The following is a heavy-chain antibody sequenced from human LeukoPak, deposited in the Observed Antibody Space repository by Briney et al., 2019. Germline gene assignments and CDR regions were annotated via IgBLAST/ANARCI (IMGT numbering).Heavy chain of an antibody. CDR3: ARERTNWGMY. J-gene: IGHJ4*02. CDR2: IGSDNTTI. CDR1: GFTFRRYT. Sequence: GGSLRLSCTASGFTFRRYTLNWVRQAPGKGLEWISYIGSDNTTIDYADSVKGRFTISRDNAKNSLYLQMNSLRAEDTAVYYCARERTNWGMYWGQGTLVTVSS. D-gene: IGHD7-27*01. V-gene: IGHV3-48*04.